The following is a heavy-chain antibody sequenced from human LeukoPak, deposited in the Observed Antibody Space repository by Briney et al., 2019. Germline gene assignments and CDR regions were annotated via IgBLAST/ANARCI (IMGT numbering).Heavy chain of an antibody. V-gene: IGHV3-23*01. D-gene: IGHD3-10*01. Sequence: GGSLRLSCAVSGITLSNYGMSWVRQAPGKGLEWVAGISGSGGGTVYADSVKGRFTISRDNPKNTLYLQMNSLRAEDTAVYFCAKRGVVIRVVLVGFHKEAYYFDSWGQGALVTVPS. CDR3: AKRGVVIRVVLVGFHKEAYYFDS. J-gene: IGHJ4*02. CDR2: ISGSGGGT. CDR1: GITLSNYG.